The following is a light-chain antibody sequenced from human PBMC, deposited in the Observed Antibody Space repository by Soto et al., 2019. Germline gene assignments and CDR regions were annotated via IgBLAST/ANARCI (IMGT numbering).Light chain of an antibody. CDR1: QCVSSSY. Sequence: EIVLTQSPATLSLSPGERATLSCGASQCVSSSYLAWYQQKPGLAPRLLIYDASSRATGIPDRFSGSGSGTDFTLTISRLEPEDFAVYYCQQYGSSLSITFGQGTRLEIK. V-gene: IGKV3D-20*01. CDR2: DAS. CDR3: QQYGSSLSIT. J-gene: IGKJ5*01.